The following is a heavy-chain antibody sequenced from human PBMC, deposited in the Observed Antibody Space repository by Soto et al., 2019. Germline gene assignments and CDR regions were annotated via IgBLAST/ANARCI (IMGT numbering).Heavy chain of an antibody. CDR2: ISAYNGNT. D-gene: IGHD2-15*01. CDR3: ARGVVVVAVEQLSGVEYYYYYMDV. V-gene: IGHV1-18*01. CDR1: GYTFTSYG. J-gene: IGHJ6*03. Sequence: ASVKVSCKASGYTFTSYGISWVRQAPGQGLEWMGWISAYNGNTNYAQKLQGRVTMTTDTSTSTAYMELRSLRSDDTAVYYCARGVVVVAVEQLSGVEYYYYYMDVWGKGTTVTVSS.